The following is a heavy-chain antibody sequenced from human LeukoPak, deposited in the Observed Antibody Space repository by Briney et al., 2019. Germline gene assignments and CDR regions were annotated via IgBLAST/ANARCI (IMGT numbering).Heavy chain of an antibody. CDR2: INHSGST. CDR1: GGSFSGYY. D-gene: IGHD3-3*01. Sequence: PSETLSLTCAVYGGSFSGYYWSWIRQPPGKGLEWIGEINHSGSTNYNPPLKSRVTISVDKSKNQFSLKLSSVTAADTAVYYCARAGDDFWSGYYHFDYWGQGTLVTVSS. J-gene: IGHJ4*02. CDR3: ARAGDDFWSGYYHFDY. V-gene: IGHV4-34*01.